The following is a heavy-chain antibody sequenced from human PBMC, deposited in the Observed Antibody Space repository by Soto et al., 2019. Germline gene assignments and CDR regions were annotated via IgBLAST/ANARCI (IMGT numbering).Heavy chain of an antibody. CDR2: IDPSGGVT. J-gene: IGHJ4*02. CDR3: ARNVMGHDNYESIGYYFDH. D-gene: IGHD3-16*01. V-gene: IGHV1-46*01. Sequence: ASVKVSCKASGYTFTKFHIHWVRQAPGQGLEWMGMIDPSGGVTRDAQRFQGRITMTSDTSTSSVYMELRGLTSEDTAVYYCARNVMGHDNYESIGYYFDHWGPGTLDTVSS. CDR1: GYTFTKFH.